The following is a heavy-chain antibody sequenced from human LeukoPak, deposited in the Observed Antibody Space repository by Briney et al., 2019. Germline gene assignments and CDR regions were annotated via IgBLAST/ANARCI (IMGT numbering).Heavy chain of an antibody. CDR2: IRQDGGAK. D-gene: IGHD6-13*01. CDR3: APPPIAATGN. Sequence: PGGSLRPSCTASGFIFNDFWMSWVRQAPGEGLEWVAKIRQDGGAKNYVDSVKGRFTISRDNAKKSLYLQMNSLRAEDTVVYYCAPPPIAATGNWGQGTLVTVSS. V-gene: IGHV3-7*01. J-gene: IGHJ4*02. CDR1: GFIFNDFW.